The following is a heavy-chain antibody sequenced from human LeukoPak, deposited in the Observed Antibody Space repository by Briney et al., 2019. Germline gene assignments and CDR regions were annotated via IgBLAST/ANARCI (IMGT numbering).Heavy chain of an antibody. CDR1: GFTFSNYG. D-gene: IGHD2-21*02. CDR2: ISASGGGT. Sequence: LAGGSLRLSCAASGFTFSNYGMSWVRQAPGKGLEWVSGISASGGGTSYADSVKGRFTISRDNSKNTLFLQMNSLRAEDTAVYYCAKQYCAGDCSFDYWGQGTLVTVSS. J-gene: IGHJ4*02. V-gene: IGHV3-23*01. CDR3: AKQYCAGDCSFDY.